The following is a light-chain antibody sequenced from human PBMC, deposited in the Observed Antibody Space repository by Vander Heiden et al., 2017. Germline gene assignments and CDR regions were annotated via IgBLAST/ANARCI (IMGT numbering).Light chain of an antibody. Sequence: SSELTQDPDVSVALGHTVRITCQGDSLRSYYASWDQQKPGQAPVRVIYGKNNRPSGMPERFSGSSSGNTASLTITGAQAEDEADYYCNSRDSSGNHWVFGGGTKLTVL. CDR1: SLRSYY. CDR3: NSRDSSGNHWV. V-gene: IGLV3-19*01. J-gene: IGLJ3*02. CDR2: GKN.